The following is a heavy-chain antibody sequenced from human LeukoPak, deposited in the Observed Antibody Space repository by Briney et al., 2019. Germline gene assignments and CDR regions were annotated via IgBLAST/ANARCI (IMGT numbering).Heavy chain of an antibody. J-gene: IGHJ3*02. CDR3: ARLYGGNSGAFDI. D-gene: IGHD4-23*01. Sequence: PSETLSLTCAVYGGSFSGYYWSWIRQPPGKGLEWIGTIFYSGSTYYNPSLKSRVTISVDTSKNQFSLKLSSVTAADTAVHYCARLYGGNSGAFDIWGQGTMVSVSS. CDR2: IFYSGST. V-gene: IGHV4-34*12. CDR1: GGSFSGYY.